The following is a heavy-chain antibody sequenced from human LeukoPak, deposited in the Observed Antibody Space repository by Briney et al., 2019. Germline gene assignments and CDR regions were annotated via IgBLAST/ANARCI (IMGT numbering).Heavy chain of an antibody. CDR2: IYSGGST. Sequence: PGGSLRLSCAASGFTVSSNYMSWVRQAPGKGLEWVSVIYSGGSTYYADSVKGRFTISRDNSKNTLYLQMNSLRAEDTAVYYCARSPPTVVTLYYFDYWGQGTLVTVSS. J-gene: IGHJ4*02. D-gene: IGHD4-23*01. CDR1: GFTVSSNY. V-gene: IGHV3-53*05. CDR3: ARSPPTVVTLYYFDY.